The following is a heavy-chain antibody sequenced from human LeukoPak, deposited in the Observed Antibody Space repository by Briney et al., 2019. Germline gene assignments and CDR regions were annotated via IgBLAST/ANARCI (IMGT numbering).Heavy chain of an antibody. Sequence: TGGSLRLSCAASGFTFSSYAMSWVRQAPGKGLEWVSGVSKSGGSTYYADSVKGRFTISRDNSKNTLYLQMNSLRAEDTAVYYCAKADRTIVVVMVDYWGQGTLVTVSS. J-gene: IGHJ4*02. D-gene: IGHD3-22*01. CDR1: GFTFSSYA. V-gene: IGHV3-23*01. CDR2: VSKSGGST. CDR3: AKADRTIVVVMVDY.